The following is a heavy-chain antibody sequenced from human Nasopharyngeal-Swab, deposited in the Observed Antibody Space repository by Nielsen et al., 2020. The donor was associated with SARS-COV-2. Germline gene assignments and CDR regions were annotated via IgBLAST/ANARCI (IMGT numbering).Heavy chain of an antibody. CDR3: AGTATTGAFDV. V-gene: IGHV4-59*01. D-gene: IGHD1-7*01. CDR1: GGSISDFY. CDR2: IYYSGST. J-gene: IGHJ3*01. Sequence: GSLRLSCTVSGGSISDFYWSWIRQPPGERLEWIGYIYYSGSTSYNPSLKSRVTISKDTSENQFFLELRSVTAADTAVYYCAGTATTGAFDVWGQGRLVTVSS.